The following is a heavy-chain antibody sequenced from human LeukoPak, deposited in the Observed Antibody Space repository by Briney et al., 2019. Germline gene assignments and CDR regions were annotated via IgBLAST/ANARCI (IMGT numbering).Heavy chain of an antibody. D-gene: IGHD4-17*01. J-gene: IGHJ5*02. Sequence: PGGSLRLSCAASGFTFSSYAMSWVRQAPGKGLEWVSAISGSGGSTYYADSVKGRFTISRDNSKNTLYLQMNSLRAEDTAVYYCAKDRRSTVTTKYNWFDPWGQGTLVTVSS. CDR1: GFTFSSYA. CDR2: ISGSGGST. CDR3: AKDRRSTVTTKYNWFDP. V-gene: IGHV3-23*01.